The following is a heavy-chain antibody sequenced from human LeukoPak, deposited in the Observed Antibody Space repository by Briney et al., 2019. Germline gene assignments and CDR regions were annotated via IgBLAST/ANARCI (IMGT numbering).Heavy chain of an antibody. CDR1: GFTFSSYG. CDR2: IWYDGSNK. J-gene: IGHJ4*02. CDR3: AKSGYDSKGDY. D-gene: IGHD5-12*01. V-gene: IGHV3-33*06. Sequence: GGSLRLSCAASGFTFSSYGMHWVRQAPGKGLEWVAVIWYDGSNKYYADSVKGRFTISRDNSKNTLYLQMNSLRAEDTAVYYCAKSGYDSKGDYWGQGTLVTVSS.